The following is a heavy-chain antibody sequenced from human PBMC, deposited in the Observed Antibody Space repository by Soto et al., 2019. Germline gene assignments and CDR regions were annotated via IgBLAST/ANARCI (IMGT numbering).Heavy chain of an antibody. CDR3: AKDDVYGDGVWLVDN. Sequence: GGSLRLSCAASGFTFSSYAMIWGRQAPGKGLEWVAGLYGSGRGIFYADSVKGRFTISRDNSENSVYLQMNSLRVEDTAVYYCAKDDVYGDGVWLVDNWGQGTVVTVSS. CDR2: LYGSGRGI. V-gene: IGHV3-23*01. D-gene: IGHD2-21*02. J-gene: IGHJ4*02. CDR1: GFTFSSYA.